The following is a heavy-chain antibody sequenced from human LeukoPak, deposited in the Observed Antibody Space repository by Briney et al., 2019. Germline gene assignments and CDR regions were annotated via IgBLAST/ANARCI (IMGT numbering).Heavy chain of an antibody. V-gene: IGHV4-31*03. Sequence: SQTLSLTCTVPGGSISSGGYYWSWIRQHPGKGLEWIGYIYYSGSTYYNPSLKSRVTISVDTSKNQFSPKLSSVTAADTAVYYCARDPRGGYYYGMDVWGQGTTVTVSS. CDR2: IYYSGST. CDR3: ARDPRGGYYYGMDV. CDR1: GGSISSGGYY. D-gene: IGHD3-10*01. J-gene: IGHJ6*02.